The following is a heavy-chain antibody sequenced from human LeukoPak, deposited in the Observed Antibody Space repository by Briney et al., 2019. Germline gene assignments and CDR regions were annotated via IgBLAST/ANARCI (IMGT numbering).Heavy chain of an antibody. J-gene: IGHJ6*03. V-gene: IGHV3-20*04. D-gene: IGHD5-12*01. Sequence: GGSLRLSCAASGFTFDDYGMTWVRQAPGKGLEWVSGINWNGGSTGYVDSVKGRFTISRDNAKNSLYLQMNSLRAEDTALYYCARRGYSGYDSYFYYMDVWGKGTTATVSS. CDR3: ARRGYSGYDSYFYYMDV. CDR2: INWNGGST. CDR1: GFTFDDYG.